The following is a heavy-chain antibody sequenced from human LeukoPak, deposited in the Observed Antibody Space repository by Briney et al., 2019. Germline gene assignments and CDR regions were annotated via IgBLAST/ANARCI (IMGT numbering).Heavy chain of an antibody. D-gene: IGHD3-22*01. CDR1: GSTFSSYA. CDR2: ISYDGSNK. V-gene: IGHV3-30*04. J-gene: IGHJ4*02. CDR3: ARKGDSAYSYYGSSGPFDY. Sequence: PGGSLRLSCAASGSTFSSYAMHWVRQAPGKGLEWVAVISYDGSNKYYADSVKGRFTISRDNSKNTLYLQMNSLRAEDTAVYYCARKGDSAYSYYGSSGPFDYWGQGTLVTVSS.